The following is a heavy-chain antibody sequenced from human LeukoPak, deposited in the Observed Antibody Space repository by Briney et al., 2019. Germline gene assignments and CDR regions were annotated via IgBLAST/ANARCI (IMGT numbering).Heavy chain of an antibody. Sequence: RGESLKISCKGSGYSFTSYWIGWVRQVPGKGLEWMGIIYPGDPDTRYSPSFQGQVTISADKSISTAYLQWSSLKASDTAMYYCARPLEMATITLYYWGQGTLVTVSS. J-gene: IGHJ4*02. D-gene: IGHD5-24*01. CDR2: IYPGDPDT. V-gene: IGHV5-51*01. CDR1: GYSFTSYW. CDR3: ARPLEMATITLYY.